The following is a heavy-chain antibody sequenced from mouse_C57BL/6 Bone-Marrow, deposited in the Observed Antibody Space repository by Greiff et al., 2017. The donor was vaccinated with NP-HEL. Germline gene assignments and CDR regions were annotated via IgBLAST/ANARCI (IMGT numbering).Heavy chain of an antibody. Sequence: QVQLQQPGAELVKPGASVKMSCKASGYTFTSYWITWVKQRPGQGLEWIGDIYPGSGSTNYNEKFKGKATLTADKSSSTAYMELRSLTSEDSAVYFCARRFPHYWGQGTTLTVSS. CDR1: GYTFTSYW. J-gene: IGHJ2*01. V-gene: IGHV1-55*01. CDR2: IYPGSGST. CDR3: ARRFPHY.